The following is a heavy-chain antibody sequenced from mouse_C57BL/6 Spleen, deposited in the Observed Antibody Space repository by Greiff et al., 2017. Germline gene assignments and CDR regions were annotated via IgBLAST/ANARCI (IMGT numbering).Heavy chain of an antibody. V-gene: IGHV1-72*01. Sequence: QVQLQQPGAELVKPGASVKLSCKASGYTFTSYWMHWVKQRPGRGLEWIGRIDPNSGGTKYNAKFKRKATLTVDKPASTAYMQLSSLTSEYSAVDYCARWDDGYPYWYFDVWGTGTTVTVSS. CDR2: IDPNSGGT. J-gene: IGHJ1*03. CDR1: GYTFTSYW. D-gene: IGHD2-3*01. CDR3: ARWDDGYPYWYFDV.